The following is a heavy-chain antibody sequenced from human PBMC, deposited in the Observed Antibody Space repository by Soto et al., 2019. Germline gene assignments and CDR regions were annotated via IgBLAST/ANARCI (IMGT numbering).Heavy chain of an antibody. CDR2: IYSGGST. CDR1: GFTVSSNY. Sequence: EVHLVESGGGLVRPGGSLRLSCAASGFTVSSNYMNWVRQAPGKGLEWVSVIYSGGSTYYTDSVKGRFTISRYNSKNTVYLHMISMRAEDTAVYYGARFGTTGYFDLWGRGTLVTVFS. D-gene: IGHD4-17*01. V-gene: IGHV3-66*01. J-gene: IGHJ2*01. CDR3: ARFGTTGYFDL.